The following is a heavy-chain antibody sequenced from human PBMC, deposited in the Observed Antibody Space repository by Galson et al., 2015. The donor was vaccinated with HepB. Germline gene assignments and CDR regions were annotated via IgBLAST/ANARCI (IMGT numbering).Heavy chain of an antibody. V-gene: IGHV1-18*01. Sequence: SVKVSCKASEFDFNKYGLSWVRQAPGQGLEWMGWVSGYDGSANYAPKFQGRVTMTTQTSTGTAYMEMRSLRSDDTAVYYCVRAPGISFGELLQPLNYWGQGTLVTVSS. CDR1: EFDFNKYG. D-gene: IGHD3-10*01. CDR3: VRAPGISFGELLQPLNY. CDR2: VSGYDGSA. J-gene: IGHJ4*02.